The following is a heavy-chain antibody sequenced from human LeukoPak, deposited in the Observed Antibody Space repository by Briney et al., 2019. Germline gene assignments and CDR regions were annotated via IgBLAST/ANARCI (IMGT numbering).Heavy chain of an antibody. V-gene: IGHV4-39*07. J-gene: IGHJ3*02. D-gene: IGHD6-19*01. CDR1: GGSISSSSYY. CDR3: ARETSRLYSSGHAFDI. Sequence: SETLSLTCTVSGGSISSSSYYWGWIRQPPGKGLEWIGSIYYSGSTYYNPSLKSRVTISVDTSKNQFSLKLSSVTAADTAVYYCARETSRLYSSGHAFDIWGQGTMVTVSS. CDR2: IYYSGST.